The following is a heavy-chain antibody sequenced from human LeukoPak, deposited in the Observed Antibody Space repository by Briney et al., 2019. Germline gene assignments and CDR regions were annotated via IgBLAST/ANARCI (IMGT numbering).Heavy chain of an antibody. CDR1: GYTFTSYG. V-gene: IGHV1-18*01. Sequence: GSSVKVSCKASGYTFTSYGISWVRQAPGQGLEWMGWISAYNGNTNYAQKLQGRVTMTTDTSTSTAYMELRSLRSDDTAVYYCARVSDAGLFRFGELFNYYYYGMDVWGQGTTVTVSS. D-gene: IGHD3-10*01. CDR2: ISAYNGNT. J-gene: IGHJ6*02. CDR3: ARVSDAGLFRFGELFNYYYYGMDV.